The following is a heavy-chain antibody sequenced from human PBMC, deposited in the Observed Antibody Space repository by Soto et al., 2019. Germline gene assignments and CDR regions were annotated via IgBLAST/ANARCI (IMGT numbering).Heavy chain of an antibody. D-gene: IGHD3-9*01. J-gene: IGHJ4*02. V-gene: IGHV4-39*01. CDR2: IYYRGNT. Sequence: QLQLQESGPGLVKPSETLSLTCSVSGDSINSDNYYWGWISQPPGKGLEWIGSIYYRGNTYSNPAPKSRATVSVDKPKGSFSLKLTSVTAADSAVYFCASREGLATISYDFAIWGQGTLRTVSS. CDR1: GDSINSDNYY. CDR3: ASREGLATISYDFAI.